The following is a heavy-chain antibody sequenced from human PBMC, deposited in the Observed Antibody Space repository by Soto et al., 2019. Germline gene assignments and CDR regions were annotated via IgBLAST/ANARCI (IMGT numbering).Heavy chain of an antibody. D-gene: IGHD3-22*01. CDR2: IIPIFGTA. CDR1: GGTFSSYA. V-gene: IGHV1-69*13. Sequence: SVKVSCKASGGTFSSYAISWVRQAPGQGLEWMGGIIPIFGTANYAQKFQGRVTITADESTSTAYMELSSLRSEDTAVYYCARVPRYDSSGYYYFDYWGQGTLVTVSS. J-gene: IGHJ4*02. CDR3: ARVPRYDSSGYYYFDY.